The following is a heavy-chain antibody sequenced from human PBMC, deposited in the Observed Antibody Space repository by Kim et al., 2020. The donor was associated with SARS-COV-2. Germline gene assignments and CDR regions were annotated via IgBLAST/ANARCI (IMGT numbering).Heavy chain of an antibody. CDR2: IKSKTDGGTT. Sequence: GGSLRLSCAASGFTFSNAWMSWVRQAPGKGLEWVGRIKSKTDGGTTDYAAPVKGRFTISRDDSKNTLYLQMNSLKTEDTAVYYCTTFEYPGFDYYYYYGMDVWGQGTTVPVSS. CDR1: GFTFSNAW. V-gene: IGHV3-15*01. J-gene: IGHJ6*02. CDR3: TTFEYPGFDYYYYYGMDV.